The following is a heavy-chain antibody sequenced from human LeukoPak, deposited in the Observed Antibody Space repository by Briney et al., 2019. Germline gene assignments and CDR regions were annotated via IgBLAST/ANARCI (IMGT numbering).Heavy chain of an antibody. CDR1: GFTFSSYA. D-gene: IGHD1-26*01. J-gene: IGHJ4*02. Sequence: GGSLRLSCAASGFTFSSYAMSWVRQAPGKGLEWVSAISGSGGSTYYADSVKGRFTISRDNAKNSLYLQMNTLRAEDTAVYYCARVGSSGSYNEDYWGQGTLVTVSS. V-gene: IGHV3-23*01. CDR2: ISGSGGST. CDR3: ARVGSSGSYNEDY.